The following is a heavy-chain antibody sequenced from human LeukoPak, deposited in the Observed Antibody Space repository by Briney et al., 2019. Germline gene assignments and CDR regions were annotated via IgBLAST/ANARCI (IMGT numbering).Heavy chain of an antibody. CDR3: ARDYGDYGYFQH. Sequence: PSETLSLTCTVSGGSISSYYWSWIRQPPGKGLERIGYIYYSGSTNYNPSLKSQVTISVDTSKNQFSLKLSSVTAADTAVYYCARDYGDYGYFQHWGQGTLVTVSS. J-gene: IGHJ1*01. V-gene: IGHV4-59*01. D-gene: IGHD4-17*01. CDR1: GGSISSYY. CDR2: IYYSGST.